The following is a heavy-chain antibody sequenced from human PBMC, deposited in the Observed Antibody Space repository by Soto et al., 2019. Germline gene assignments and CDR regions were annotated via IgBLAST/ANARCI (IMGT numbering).Heavy chain of an antibody. V-gene: IGHV4-34*01. J-gene: IGHJ5*02. Sequence: SETLSLTCAVYGGSFSGYYWSWIRQPPGKGLEWIGEINHSGSTNYNPSLKSRVTISVDTSKNQFSLKLSSVTAADTAVYYCARHRGVYYDILTGYSSWFDPWGQGTLVTVSS. CDR1: GGSFSGYY. CDR3: ARHRGVYYDILTGYSSWFDP. D-gene: IGHD3-9*01. CDR2: INHSGST.